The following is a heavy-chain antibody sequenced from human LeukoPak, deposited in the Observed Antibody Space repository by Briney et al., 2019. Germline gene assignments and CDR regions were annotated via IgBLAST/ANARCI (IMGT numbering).Heavy chain of an antibody. CDR2: ISYDGSNK. CDR1: GFTFRSYA. D-gene: IGHD1-1*01. V-gene: IGHV3-30*04. CDR3: ARERKYDSNFDY. Sequence: PGGSLRLSCAASGFTFRSYAMHWVRQAPGKGLEWVALISYDGSNKYYADSVKGRFTISRDTSKNTLYLQMNSLRTEDTAVYYCARERKYDSNFDYWGQRTLVTVSS. J-gene: IGHJ4*02.